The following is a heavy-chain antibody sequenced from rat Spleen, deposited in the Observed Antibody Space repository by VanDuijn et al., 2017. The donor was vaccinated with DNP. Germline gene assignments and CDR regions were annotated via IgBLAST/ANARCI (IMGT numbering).Heavy chain of an antibody. CDR2: ISTGGDT. Sequence: QVQLKESGPGLLQPSQTLSLTCSVSGFSLTSYTVIWVRQPPGKGLEWIAAISTGGDTYYNSALKSRLSINRDTSEDQVFLAMNSLQPEDTAMYFCARWGIMPRGNVWGQGTSVTVSS. CDR1: GFSLTSYT. J-gene: IGHJ4*01. D-gene: IGHD1-6*01. CDR3: ARWGIMPRGNV. V-gene: IGHV2-6*01.